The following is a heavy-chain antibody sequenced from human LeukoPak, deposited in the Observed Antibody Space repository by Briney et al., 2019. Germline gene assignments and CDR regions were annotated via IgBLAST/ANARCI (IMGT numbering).Heavy chain of an antibody. V-gene: IGHV3-21*01. CDR2: ISSSSSYI. J-gene: IGHJ4*02. CDR3: ASHSSSWPYYFDY. CDR1: GFTFSSYS. Sequence: GGSLRLSCAASGFTFSSYSMNWVRQAPGKGLEWVSSISSSSSYIYYADSVKGRFTISRDNAKNSLYLQMNSLRAEDTAVYYCASHSSSWPYYFDYWGQGTLVTVSS. D-gene: IGHD6-13*01.